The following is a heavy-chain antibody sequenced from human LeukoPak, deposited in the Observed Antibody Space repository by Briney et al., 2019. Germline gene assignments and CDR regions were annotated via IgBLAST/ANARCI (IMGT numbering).Heavy chain of an antibody. V-gene: IGHV1-69*08. D-gene: IGHD6-13*01. CDR2: IIPVLGTA. CDR1: GGTFNSYS. CDR3: ARDRSGSNWYSDY. J-gene: IGHJ4*02. Sequence: GASVKVSCKASGGTFNSYSISWVRQAPGQGLEWMGRIIPVLGTADCAQKFQGRVTITADRSTTTAYLELSSLISDDTAVYFCARDRSGSNWYSDYWGQGTLVTVSS.